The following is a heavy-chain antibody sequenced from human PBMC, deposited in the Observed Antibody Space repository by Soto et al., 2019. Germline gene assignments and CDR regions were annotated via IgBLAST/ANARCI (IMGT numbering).Heavy chain of an antibody. D-gene: IGHD2-21*01. J-gene: IGHJ4*02. CDR2: IYYSGST. CDR3: ARAYREPYCGGDCPLDY. CDR1: GGSISSGGYY. Sequence: PSETLSLTCTVSGGSISSGGYYWSWIRQHPGKGLEWIGYIYYSGSTYYNPSLKSRVTISVDTSKNQFSLKLSSVTAADTAVYYCARAYREPYCGGDCPLDYWGQGTLVTVSS. V-gene: IGHV4-31*03.